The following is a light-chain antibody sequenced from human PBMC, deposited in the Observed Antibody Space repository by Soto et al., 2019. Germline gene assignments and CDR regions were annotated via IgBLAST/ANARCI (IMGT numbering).Light chain of an antibody. CDR1: QNIRSR. Sequence: DFQMTQSPSTLSASVGDRVTITCVASQNIRSRLAWFQQKPGKAPKLLIYDASSLESGVPSRFSGSGSGTEFTLTISSLQPDDFATYYCQQYNSYPITFGQGTRLEIK. J-gene: IGKJ5*01. CDR3: QQYNSYPIT. CDR2: DAS. V-gene: IGKV1-5*01.